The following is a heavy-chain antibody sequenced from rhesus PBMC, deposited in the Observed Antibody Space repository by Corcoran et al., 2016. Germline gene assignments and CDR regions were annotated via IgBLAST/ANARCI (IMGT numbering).Heavy chain of an antibody. CDR3: ARGNRFDV. V-gene: IGHV4-122*02. CDR1: GGPISSGYYH. Sequence: QVQLQESGPGLVNPSETLSLTCAVSGGPISSGYYHWSGTRQRPVKGLEWIGYITYSGSTSYNPSLKSRVTISRDTSKNQVSLKLTSVTAADTAVYYCARGNRFDVWGPGVLVTVSS. J-gene: IGHJ5-1*01. CDR2: ITYSGST.